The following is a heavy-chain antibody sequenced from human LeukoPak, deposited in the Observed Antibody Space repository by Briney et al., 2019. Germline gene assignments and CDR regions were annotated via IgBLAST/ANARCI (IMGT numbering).Heavy chain of an antibody. J-gene: IGHJ4*02. Sequence: PGGSLRLSCAASGFTFINAWMAWVRQAPGKGLEWVGRIKAKAHGGTIEYAAPVKGRFTISRDNAKNSLYLQMNSLRAEDTAMYYCARGFNYNWDYWGQGTLVTVSS. CDR3: ARGFNYNWDY. CDR2: IKAKAHGGTI. D-gene: IGHD1-1*01. V-gene: IGHV3-15*01. CDR1: GFTFINAW.